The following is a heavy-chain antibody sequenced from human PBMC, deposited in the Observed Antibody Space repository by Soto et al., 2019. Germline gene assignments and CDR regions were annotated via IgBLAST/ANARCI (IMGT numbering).Heavy chain of an antibody. V-gene: IGHV3-30*18. Sequence: GGSLRLSCAAPGFTFSVYGMHWVRQAPGKGLEWVALVSYDGSIKYYADSVKGRFTISRDNSKNTLYLQMDSLRVEDTAVYYCAKDGSHLAVAGTSPTSYFYGLAVWGQGTTVTVSS. J-gene: IGHJ6*02. CDR1: GFTFSVYG. CDR2: VSYDGSIK. D-gene: IGHD6-19*01. CDR3: AKDGSHLAVAGTSPTSYFYGLAV.